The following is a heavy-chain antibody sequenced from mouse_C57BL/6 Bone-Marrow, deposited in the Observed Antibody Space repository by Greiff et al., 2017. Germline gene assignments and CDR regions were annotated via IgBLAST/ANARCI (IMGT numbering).Heavy chain of an antibody. CDR2: IDPNSGGT. J-gene: IGHJ3*01. Sequence: QVQLQQSGAELVKPGASVKLSCKASGYTFTSYWMHWVKQRPGRGLEWIGRIDPNSGGTKYNEKFKSKATLTVDKPSSPAYMQRSSLTSEDSAVDYCARETYYDYDKMAWVAYWGQGTLVTVSA. CDR3: ARETYYDYDKMAWVAY. V-gene: IGHV1-72*01. CDR1: GYTFTSYW. D-gene: IGHD2-4*01.